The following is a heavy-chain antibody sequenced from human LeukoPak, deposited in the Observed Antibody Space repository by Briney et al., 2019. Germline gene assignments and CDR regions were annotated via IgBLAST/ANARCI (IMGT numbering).Heavy chain of an antibody. CDR1: VLTVSSND. Sequence: GGSLRLSCAVSVLTVSSNDMSWVRQAPGKGLEWVSAIYSGGSTFYADSVKGRFTISRDNSKNTLYLQMNSLRAEDTAVYYCARDPYNSGSSYFDYWGQGTLVTVSS. CDR3: ARDPYNSGSSYFDY. D-gene: IGHD3-10*01. CDR2: IYSGGST. V-gene: IGHV3-53*01. J-gene: IGHJ4*02.